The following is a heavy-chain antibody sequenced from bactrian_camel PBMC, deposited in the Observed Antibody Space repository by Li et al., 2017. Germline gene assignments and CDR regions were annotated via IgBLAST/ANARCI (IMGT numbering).Heavy chain of an antibody. CDR1: NHRGNC. D-gene: IGHD2*01. J-gene: IGHJ6*01. Sequence: QLVESGGGSVQAGGSLRLSRLYNHRGNCMGWIRQAPGKGREGVALIATGSGNTYYADSVEGRFTISQDNAKNTVYLQMNSLKPEVTAMYYCAARGPYCYTKLSVRDFTYWGQGTQVTVS. CDR3: AARGPYCYTKLSVRDFTY. CDR2: IATGSGNT. V-gene: IGHV3S25*01.